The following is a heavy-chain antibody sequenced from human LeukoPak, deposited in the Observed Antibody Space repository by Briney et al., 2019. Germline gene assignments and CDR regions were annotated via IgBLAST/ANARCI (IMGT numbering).Heavy chain of an antibody. J-gene: IGHJ6*02. D-gene: IGHD3-10*01. CDR3: ARHVGGPMVRGVIGYYGMDV. Sequence: PGELLKISCKGSGYSFTSYWIGWVRQMPGKGLEWMGIIYPGDSDTRYSPSFQGQVTISADKSISTAYLQWSSLKASDTAMYYCARHVGGPMVRGVIGYYGMDVWGQGTTVTVSS. CDR1: GYSFTSYW. V-gene: IGHV5-51*01. CDR2: IYPGDSDT.